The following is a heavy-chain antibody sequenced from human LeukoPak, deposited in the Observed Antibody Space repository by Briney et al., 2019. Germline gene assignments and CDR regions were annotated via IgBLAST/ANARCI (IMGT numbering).Heavy chain of an antibody. Sequence: GASVKVSCKASGYTFTGYYMHWVRQAPGQGLEWMGWIYPNSGGTGYAQNFQGRVTMTWDTSITTAYMELNRLTSDDTAVYYCAREFPRTSGCDYWGQGSLVTVSS. V-gene: IGHV1-2*02. J-gene: IGHJ4*02. CDR2: IYPNSGGT. CDR1: GYTFTGYY. CDR3: AREFPRTSGCDY. D-gene: IGHD5-12*01.